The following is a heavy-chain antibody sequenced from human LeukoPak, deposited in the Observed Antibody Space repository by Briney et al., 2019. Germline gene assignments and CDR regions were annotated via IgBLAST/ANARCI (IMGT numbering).Heavy chain of an antibody. J-gene: IGHJ4*02. D-gene: IGHD3-9*01. V-gene: IGHV1-18*01. Sequence: ASVKVSCKASGGTFSSYAISWVRQAPGQGLEWMGWISAYNGNTNYAQKLQGRVTMTTDTSTNTAYMELRSLRSDDTAVYYCARDGAYYDILIGRFDYWGQGTLVTVSS. CDR1: GGTFSSYA. CDR3: ARDGAYYDILIGRFDY. CDR2: ISAYNGNT.